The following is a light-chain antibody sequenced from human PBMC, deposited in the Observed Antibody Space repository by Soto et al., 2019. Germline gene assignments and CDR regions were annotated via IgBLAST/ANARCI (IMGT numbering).Light chain of an antibody. Sequence: QSVLTQPASVSGSPGQSITISCTGTSSDVGGYNYVSWYQHHPGKAPKLMIYDVSNRPSGVSNRFSGSKSGNTASLTISGLQAEDDADYYCSSYTTSSTYVFGPGTKLTVL. CDR1: SSDVGGYNY. CDR3: SSYTTSSTYV. CDR2: DVS. J-gene: IGLJ1*01. V-gene: IGLV2-14*01.